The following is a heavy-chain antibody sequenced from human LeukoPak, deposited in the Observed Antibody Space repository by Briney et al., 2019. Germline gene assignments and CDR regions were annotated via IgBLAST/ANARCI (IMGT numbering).Heavy chain of an antibody. CDR3: ARHGTTGTNLNWFDP. V-gene: IGHV4-59*01. CDR2: IYYSGST. CDR1: GGSISSYY. Sequence: SETLSLTCTVSGGSISSYYWSWIRQPPGKGLEWIGYIYYSGSTNYNPSLKSRVTISVDTSKNQFSLKVSSVTAADTAVYYCARHGTTGTNLNWFDPWGQGTLITVSS. J-gene: IGHJ5*02. D-gene: IGHD1-1*01.